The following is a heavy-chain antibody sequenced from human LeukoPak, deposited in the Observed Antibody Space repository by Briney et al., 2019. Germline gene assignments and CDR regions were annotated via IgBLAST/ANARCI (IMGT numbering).Heavy chain of an antibody. Sequence: PGGSLRLSCAASGFTFSTYYMNWVRQAPGKGLEWVSFITGSSSYIYYTDSVKGRFTISRDNAKNSLFLQMNSLRDEDTAVYYCARVIDGYNPNDAFDIWGQGTMVTVSS. CDR2: ITGSSSYI. J-gene: IGHJ3*02. CDR3: ARVIDGYNPNDAFDI. CDR1: GFTFSTYY. V-gene: IGHV3-21*01. D-gene: IGHD5-24*01.